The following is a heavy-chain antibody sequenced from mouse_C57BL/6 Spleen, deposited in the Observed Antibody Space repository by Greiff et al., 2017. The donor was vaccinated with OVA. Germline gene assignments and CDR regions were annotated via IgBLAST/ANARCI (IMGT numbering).Heavy chain of an antibody. Sequence: VQLQQSGAELVKPGASVKISCKASGYAFRSYWMNWVKQRPGKGLEWIGQIYPGDGDTNYNGKFKGKATLTADKSSSTAYMQLSSLTSEDSAVYFCARSRYYDYEGDWFAYWGQGTLVTVSA. V-gene: IGHV1-80*01. J-gene: IGHJ3*01. D-gene: IGHD2-4*01. CDR3: ARSRYYDYEGDWFAY. CDR1: GYAFRSYW. CDR2: IYPGDGDT.